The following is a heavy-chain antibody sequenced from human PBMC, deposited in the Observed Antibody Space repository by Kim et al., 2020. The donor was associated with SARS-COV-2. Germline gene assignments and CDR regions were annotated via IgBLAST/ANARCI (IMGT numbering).Heavy chain of an antibody. D-gene: IGHD3-10*01. J-gene: IGHJ5*02. CDR3: ARSGSYYYGSGSWRNWFDP. Sequence: SETLSLTCAVYGGSFSGYYWSWIRQPPGKGLEWIGEINHSGSTNYNPSLKSRVTISVDTSKTQFSLKLSPVTAADTAVYYCARSGSYYYGSGSWRNWFDPWGQGTLVTVSS. CDR1: GGSFSGYY. CDR2: INHSGST. V-gene: IGHV4-34*01.